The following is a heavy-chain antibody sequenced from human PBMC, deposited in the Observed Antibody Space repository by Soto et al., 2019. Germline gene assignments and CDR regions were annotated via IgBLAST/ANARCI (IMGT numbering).Heavy chain of an antibody. V-gene: IGHV3-30*18. CDR2: ISYDGSNK. J-gene: IGHJ4*02. Sequence: QVQVVESGGGVVQPGRSLRLYCAAAGFTFSGYGMHWVRQARGKGLEWVAVISYDGSNKYYGDSVKGRFTISRDNSGNTVYLQMNSLRAEYTGVYYCAKSVRYYDSSAYYPLDYWGQGTMVTVSS. CDR3: AKSVRYYDSSAYYPLDY. D-gene: IGHD3-22*01. CDR1: GFTFSGYG.